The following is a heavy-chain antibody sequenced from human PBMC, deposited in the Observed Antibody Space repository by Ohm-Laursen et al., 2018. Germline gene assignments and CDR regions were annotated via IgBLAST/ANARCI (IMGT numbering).Heavy chain of an antibody. CDR1: GFTFSSYH. CDR3: ARDPPGP. CDR2: ISGSGVST. Sequence: GSLRLSCAAPGFTFSSYHINWVRQAPGKGLEWVSAISGSGVSTYYADSVKGRFTISRDNAKNSLYLQMNSLRVEDTAVYYCARDPPGPWGQGTLVTVSS. J-gene: IGHJ4*02. V-gene: IGHV3-21*01.